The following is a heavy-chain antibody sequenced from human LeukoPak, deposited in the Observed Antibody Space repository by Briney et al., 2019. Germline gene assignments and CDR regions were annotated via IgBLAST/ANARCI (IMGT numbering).Heavy chain of an antibody. CDR2: ISGSGRST. CDR3: ARSKGEYGDYPDYYYYYYMDV. J-gene: IGHJ6*03. CDR1: GFILSSYA. D-gene: IGHD4-17*01. V-gene: IGHV3-23*01. Sequence: PGGSLRLSCAASGFILSSYAMSWVRQAPGKGLEWVSGISGSGRSTYYADSVKGRFTISRDNSKNTLYLQMNSLRAEDTAVYYCARSKGEYGDYPDYYYYYYMDVWGKGTTVTVSS.